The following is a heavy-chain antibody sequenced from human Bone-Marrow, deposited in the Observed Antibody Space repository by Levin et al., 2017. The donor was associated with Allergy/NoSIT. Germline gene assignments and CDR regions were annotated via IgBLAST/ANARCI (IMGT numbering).Heavy chain of an antibody. CDR1: GGSISSYY. V-gene: IGHV4-59*01. CDR3: ARDTAGTRGMDV. Sequence: SQTLSLTCTVSGGSISSYYWSWIRQPPGKGLEWIGYIYYSGSTNYNPSLKSRVTISVDTSKNQFSLKLSSVTAADTAVYYCARDTAGTRGMDVWGQGTTVTVSS. D-gene: IGHD6-13*01. J-gene: IGHJ6*02. CDR2: IYYSGST.